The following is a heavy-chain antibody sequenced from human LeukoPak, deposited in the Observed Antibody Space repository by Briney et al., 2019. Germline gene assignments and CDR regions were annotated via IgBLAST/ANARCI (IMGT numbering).Heavy chain of an antibody. Sequence: SVKVSCKASGGTFISYAISWVRQAPGQGLEWMGRIIPIFGTANYAQKFQGRVTITTDESTSTAYMELSSLRSEDTAVYYCAREEWEPPVAFDIWGQGPMVTVSP. V-gene: IGHV1-69*05. CDR2: IIPIFGTA. CDR1: GGTFISYA. D-gene: IGHD1-26*01. CDR3: AREEWEPPVAFDI. J-gene: IGHJ3*02.